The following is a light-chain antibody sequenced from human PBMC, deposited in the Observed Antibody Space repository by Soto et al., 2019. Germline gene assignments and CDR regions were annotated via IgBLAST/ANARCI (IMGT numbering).Light chain of an antibody. Sequence: QPVLTQSPSASASLGASVKLTCTLSSGHRSYAIAWHQQQPEKGPRYLMKLNSDGSHSKGDGIPDRFSGSSSGAERYLTISSLQSGDEADYYCQTWGTGIQVFGGGTQLTVL. J-gene: IGLJ3*02. CDR1: SGHRSYA. CDR2: LNSDGSH. V-gene: IGLV4-69*01. CDR3: QTWGTGIQV.